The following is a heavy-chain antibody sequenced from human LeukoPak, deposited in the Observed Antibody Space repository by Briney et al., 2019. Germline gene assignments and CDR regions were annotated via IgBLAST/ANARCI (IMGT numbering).Heavy chain of an antibody. D-gene: IGHD6-13*01. J-gene: IGHJ5*01. CDR1: GGSISSYY. V-gene: IGHV4-34*01. CDR3: ARGPGQLTSECFDS. CDR2: INHSGST. Sequence: SETLSLTCTVSGGSISSYYWSWIRQPPGKGLEWIGEINHSGSTNYNPSLKSRVTLSVDTSKNQFSLKVNSVTAADAAVYYCARGPGQLTSECFDSWGQGILVTVSS.